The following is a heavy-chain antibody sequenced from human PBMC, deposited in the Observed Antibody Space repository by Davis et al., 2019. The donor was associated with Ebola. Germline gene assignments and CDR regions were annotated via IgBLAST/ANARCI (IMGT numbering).Heavy chain of an antibody. CDR1: GFTFSSYS. Sequence: PGGSLRLSCAASGFTFSSYSMNWVRQAPGKGLEWVSSISSSSSYIYYADSVKGRFTISRDNAKNSLYLQMNSLRDEDTAVYYCARAVGATIVYYYYGMDVWGQGTTVTVSS. V-gene: IGHV3-21*01. J-gene: IGHJ6*02. CDR3: ARAVGATIVYYYYGMDV. D-gene: IGHD1-26*01. CDR2: ISSSSSYI.